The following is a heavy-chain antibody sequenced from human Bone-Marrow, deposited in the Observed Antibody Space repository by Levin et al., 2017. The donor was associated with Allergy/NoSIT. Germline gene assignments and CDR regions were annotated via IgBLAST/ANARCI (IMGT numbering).Heavy chain of an antibody. CDR1: GVSSSTYH. CDR3: ADSSGARGPYYFDS. V-gene: IGHV4-59*01. D-gene: IGHD1-26*01. J-gene: IGHJ4*02. CDR2: VYYSGTT. Sequence: SETLSLTCTVAGVSSSTYHWGWVRQPPGKGLQWIGHVYYSGTTKYNPSLKSRLPISLDASKNHFSLKLTSVTAADSAVYYCADSSGARGPYYFDSWGEGTLVTVSS.